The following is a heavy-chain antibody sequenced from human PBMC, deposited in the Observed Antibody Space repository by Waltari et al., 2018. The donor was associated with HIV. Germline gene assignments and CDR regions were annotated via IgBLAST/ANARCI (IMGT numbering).Heavy chain of an antibody. CDR3: AAVPNYYGSGSYWFFDY. CDR1: GFTFTSSA. Sequence: QMQLVQSGPEVKKPGTSVKVSCKASGFTFTSSAMQWVRQARGQRLEWIGWIVVGSGNTNYAQKFQERVTITRDMSTSTAYMELSSLRSEDTAVYYCAAVPNYYGSGSYWFFDYWGQGTLVTVSS. J-gene: IGHJ4*02. V-gene: IGHV1-58*02. CDR2: IVVGSGNT. D-gene: IGHD3-10*01.